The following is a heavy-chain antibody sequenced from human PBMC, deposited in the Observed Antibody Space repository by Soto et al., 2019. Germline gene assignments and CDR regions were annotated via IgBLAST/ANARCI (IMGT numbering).Heavy chain of an antibody. CDR3: ARVITRTNYGMDV. V-gene: IGHV6-1*01. CDR1: VDSVSSNSAA. J-gene: IGHJ6*02. Sequence: PRPTLSLTCAISVDSVSSNSAAWNWIRQSPWRGLEWLGRTYYRSKWYNEYAVSVKSRININPDTSKNQFSMQLNSVTPENTAVYYCARVITRTNYGMDVWGQGTTVTVSS. D-gene: IGHD1-20*01. CDR2: TYYRSKWYN.